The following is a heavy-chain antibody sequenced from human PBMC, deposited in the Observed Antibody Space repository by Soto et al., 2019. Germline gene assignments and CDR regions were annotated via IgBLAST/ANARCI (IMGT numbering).Heavy chain of an antibody. Sequence: ASVKVSFKASGYTFTDYYIHWVRQAPGQGLEWMGWINPNSGATNYAQKFQGRVTMTRDTSISTAYMELSRVRSDDTAVYYCARDLVPAAISFYGMDVWGQGTTVTVSS. D-gene: IGHD2-2*01. CDR2: INPNSGAT. J-gene: IGHJ6*02. CDR3: ARDLVPAAISFYGMDV. V-gene: IGHV1-2*02. CDR1: GYTFTDYY.